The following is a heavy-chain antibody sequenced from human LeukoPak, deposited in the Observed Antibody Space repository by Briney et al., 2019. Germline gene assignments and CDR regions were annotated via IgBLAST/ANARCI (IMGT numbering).Heavy chain of an antibody. D-gene: IGHD4-23*01. V-gene: IGHV3-74*03. CDR1: GFTFSSYW. CDR3: ARDLDYGGYSNFDY. J-gene: IGHJ4*02. Sequence: GGSLRLSCAASGFTFSSYWMHWVRQAPGKGLVWVSRIKSDGSSIMYVDSVKGRFTISRDNAKNTLYLQMNSMRAEDTAVYYCARDLDYGGYSNFDYWGQGTLVTVSS. CDR2: IKSDGSSI.